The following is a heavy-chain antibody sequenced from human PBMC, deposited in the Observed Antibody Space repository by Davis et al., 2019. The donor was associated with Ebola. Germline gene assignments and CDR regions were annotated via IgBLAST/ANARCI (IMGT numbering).Heavy chain of an antibody. Sequence: ASVKVPCKASGYTFTSYGISWVRQAPGQGLEWMGWISAYNGNTNYAQKLQGRVTMTTDTSTSKAYMELRSLRSDDTAVYYCARDWGYQLLAIVDAFDIWGQGTMVTVSS. CDR2: ISAYNGNT. CDR1: GYTFTSYG. J-gene: IGHJ3*02. V-gene: IGHV1-18*01. CDR3: ARDWGYQLLAIVDAFDI. D-gene: IGHD2-2*01.